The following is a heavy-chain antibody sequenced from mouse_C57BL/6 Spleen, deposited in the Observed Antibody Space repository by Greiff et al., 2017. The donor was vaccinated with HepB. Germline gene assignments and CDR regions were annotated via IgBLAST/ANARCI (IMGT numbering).Heavy chain of an antibody. CDR2: IHPNSGST. J-gene: IGHJ2*01. CDR3: ARNDGFFYFDY. Sequence: QVQLQQPGAELVKPGASVKLSCKASGYTFTSYWMHWVKQRPGQGLEWIGMIHPNSGSTNYNEKFKSKATLTVDKSSSTAYMQLSSLTSEDSVVYYCARNDGFFYFDYWGQGTTLTVSS. V-gene: IGHV1-64*01. D-gene: IGHD2-3*01. CDR1: GYTFTSYW.